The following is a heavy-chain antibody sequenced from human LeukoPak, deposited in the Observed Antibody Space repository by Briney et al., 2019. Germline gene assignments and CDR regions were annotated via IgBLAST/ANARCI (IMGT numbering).Heavy chain of an antibody. Sequence: GGSLRLSCATSGFTVSSNYMSWVRQAPGKGLEWVSVIYSGGSTYYADSVKGRFTISRDNSKNTLYLQMNSLRAEDTAVYYCASAPGGSGRVSYYYYYYMDVWGKGTTVTISS. D-gene: IGHD6-19*01. CDR1: GFTVSSNY. V-gene: IGHV3-66*01. CDR3: ASAPGGSGRVSYYYYYYMDV. CDR2: IYSGGST. J-gene: IGHJ6*03.